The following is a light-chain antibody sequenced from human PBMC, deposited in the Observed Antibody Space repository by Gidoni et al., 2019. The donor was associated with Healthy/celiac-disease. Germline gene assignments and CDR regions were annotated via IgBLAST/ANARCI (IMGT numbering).Light chain of an antibody. V-gene: IGKV1-5*01. CDR3: QQYNSYLYT. Sequence: DIQMTQSPSTLSASVGDRVTITCRASQSISSWLAWYQQKPGKAPKLLIYHASSLESGVPSRFSGSGSGTEFTLTISSLQPDDFATYYCQQYNSYLYTFGQGTKLEIK. J-gene: IGKJ2*01. CDR1: QSISSW. CDR2: HAS.